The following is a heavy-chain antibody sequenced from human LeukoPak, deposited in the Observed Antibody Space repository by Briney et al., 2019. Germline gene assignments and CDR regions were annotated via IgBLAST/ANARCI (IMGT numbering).Heavy chain of an antibody. CDR1: GFTFSSYA. D-gene: IGHD6-13*01. J-gene: IGHJ4*02. CDR2: ISYDGSNK. V-gene: IGHV3-30-3*01. Sequence: GGSLRLSCAASGFTFSSYAMHWVRQAPGKGLEWVAVISYDGSNKYYADSVKGRFTISRDNSKNTVYLQMNSLRAEDTAVYYCARDGLAAAGIFDYWGQGTLVTVSS. CDR3: ARDGLAAAGIFDY.